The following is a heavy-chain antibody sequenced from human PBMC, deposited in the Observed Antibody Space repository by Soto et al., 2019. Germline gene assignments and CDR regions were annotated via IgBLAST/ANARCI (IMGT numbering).Heavy chain of an antibody. CDR3: ARAGDSSGYYLFAY. Sequence: GASVKVSCKASGYTFTSYDINWVRQATGQGLEWMGWMNPNSGNTGYAQKFQGRVTMTRNTSISTAYMELSSLRSEDTAVYYCARAGDSSGYYLFAYWGQGTLVTVSS. J-gene: IGHJ4*02. D-gene: IGHD3-22*01. CDR1: GYTFTSYD. CDR2: MNPNSGNT. V-gene: IGHV1-8*01.